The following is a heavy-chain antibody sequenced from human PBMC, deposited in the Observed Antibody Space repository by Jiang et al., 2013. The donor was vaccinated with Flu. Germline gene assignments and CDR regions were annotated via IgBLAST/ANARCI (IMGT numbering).Heavy chain of an antibody. V-gene: IGHV4-39*01. Sequence: GLVKPSETLSLTCTVSGGSISNTNYYWGWIRQPPGKGLEWIGNIYYSGSTYYNASLKSRVTISVDTSKNQFSLKLSSVTAADTAVYYCASCSTTNCHGFDYWGQGTPVTVSS. J-gene: IGHJ4*02. D-gene: IGHD2-2*01. CDR2: IYYSGST. CDR1: GGSISNTNYY. CDR3: ASCSTTNCHGFDY.